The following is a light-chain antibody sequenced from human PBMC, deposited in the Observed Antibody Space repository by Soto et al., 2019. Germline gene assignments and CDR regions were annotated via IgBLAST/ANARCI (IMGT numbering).Light chain of an antibody. CDR3: QQYFKSPWT. V-gene: IGKV4-1*01. CDR1: QTVLANSNNMNY. Sequence: DIVMTQSPDSLAVSLGERATINCKSSQTVLANSNNMNYLAWYQQKPGQPPKLVIYWASTRESGVPERFSGSGSGTEFTLTISRLQPEDVAVYYCQQYFKSPWTFGQGTKVEIK. J-gene: IGKJ1*01. CDR2: WAS.